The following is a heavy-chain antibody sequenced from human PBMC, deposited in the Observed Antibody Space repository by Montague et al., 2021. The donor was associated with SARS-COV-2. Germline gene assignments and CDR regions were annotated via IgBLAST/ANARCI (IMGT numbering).Heavy chain of an antibody. J-gene: IGHJ6*04. D-gene: IGHD3-9*01. CDR1: GFSLTTKGMG. CDR3: AHFRTHYNLFAGLWPNSVDV. Sequence: PALVKPTQTLTLTCSFSGFSLTTKGMGVTWIRQPPGKALEWLALIYGNXDKRYRPSLQTKLTIAKDTSKNQVILIMTDMDPADTGTYFCAHFRTHYNLFAGLWPNSVDVWGKGPTVTVSS. V-gene: IGHV2-5*01. CDR2: IYGNXDK.